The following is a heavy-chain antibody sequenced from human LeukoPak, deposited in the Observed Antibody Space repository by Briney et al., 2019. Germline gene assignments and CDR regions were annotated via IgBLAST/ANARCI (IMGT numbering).Heavy chain of an antibody. V-gene: IGHV1-8*01. CDR1: GYTFTSYD. CDR2: MNPNSGNT. Sequence: ASVKVFCKASGYTFTSYDINWVRQATGQGLEWMGWMNPNSGNTGYAQKFQGRVTMTRNTSISTAYMELSSLRSEDTAVYYCARGRGSSWYENWFDPWGQGTLVTVSS. CDR3: ARGRGSSWYENWFDP. J-gene: IGHJ5*02. D-gene: IGHD6-13*01.